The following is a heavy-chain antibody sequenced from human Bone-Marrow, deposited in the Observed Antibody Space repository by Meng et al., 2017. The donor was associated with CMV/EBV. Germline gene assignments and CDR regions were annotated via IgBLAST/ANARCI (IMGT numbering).Heavy chain of an antibody. D-gene: IGHD3-16*01. Sequence: GESLKISCAASGFTFSSYWMSWVRQAPGKGLEWVANIKQDGSEKYYVDSVKGRFTISRDNAKNSLYLQMNSLRAEDTAVYYCARDRSWGDYGGFDPWGQGTLVTVSS. J-gene: IGHJ5*02. CDR2: IKQDGSEK. CDR3: ARDRSWGDYGGFDP. CDR1: GFTFSSYW. V-gene: IGHV3-7*01.